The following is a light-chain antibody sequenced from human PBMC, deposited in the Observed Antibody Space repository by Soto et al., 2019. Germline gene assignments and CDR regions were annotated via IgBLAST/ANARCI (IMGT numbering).Light chain of an antibody. Sequence: ELVMTQSPATLSVSPGERATLSCRASQSVSSNLAWYQQKPGQAPRLLIYGASTRATGIPARFSGSGSGTDFTLTISRVEPEDFAIYYCQQSGGSPRITFGQGTRLEIK. V-gene: IGKV3-15*01. CDR2: GAS. CDR1: QSVSSN. CDR3: QQSGGSPRIT. J-gene: IGKJ5*01.